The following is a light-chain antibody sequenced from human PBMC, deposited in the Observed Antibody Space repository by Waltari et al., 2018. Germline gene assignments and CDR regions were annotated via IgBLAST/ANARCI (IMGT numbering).Light chain of an antibody. V-gene: IGKV3-11*01. Sequence: EIVLTQSPATLSLSPGERATLACRASQSVSSYLAWYQQKPGQAPRLLIYYASNRATGIPARLSGSGSGTDCTLTISSLGPEDFAVYYCQQRSNWPITFGQGTRLEIK. CDR1: QSVSSY. CDR3: QQRSNWPIT. CDR2: YAS. J-gene: IGKJ5*01.